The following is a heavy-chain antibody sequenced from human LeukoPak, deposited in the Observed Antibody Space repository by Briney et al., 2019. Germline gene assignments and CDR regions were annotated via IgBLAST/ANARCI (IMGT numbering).Heavy chain of an antibody. J-gene: IGHJ3*01. CDR1: GFTFRSYE. V-gene: IGHV3-48*03. D-gene: IGHD5-24*01. CDR3: AKDIQLST. CDR2: ISSSGSTI. Sequence: PGGSLRLSCAASGFTFRSYEMNWVRQAPGKGLEWVSYISSSGSTIYYADSVKGRFTISRDNSKNTLSLQVNSLRVEDTAIYYCAKDIQLSTWGLGTMVTVSS.